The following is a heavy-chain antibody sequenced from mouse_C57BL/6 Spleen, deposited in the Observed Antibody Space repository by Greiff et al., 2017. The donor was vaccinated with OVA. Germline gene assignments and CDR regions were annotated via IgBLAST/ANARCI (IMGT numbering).Heavy chain of an antibody. V-gene: IGHV1-54*01. CDR2: INPGSGGT. J-gene: IGHJ2*01. Sequence: QVQLQQSGAELVRPGTSVKVSCKASGYAFTNYLIEWVKQRPGQGLEWIGVINPGSGGTNYNEKFKGKATLTADKSSSTAYMQLSSLTSEDSAVYFCARRDGYYDYWGKGTTLTVSS. CDR1: GYAFTNYL. CDR3: ARRDGYYDY. D-gene: IGHD2-3*01.